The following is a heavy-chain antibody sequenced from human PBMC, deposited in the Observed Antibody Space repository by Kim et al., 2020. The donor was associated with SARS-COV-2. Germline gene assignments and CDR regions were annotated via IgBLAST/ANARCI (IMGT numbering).Heavy chain of an antibody. Sequence: ASVKVSCKVSGYTLTELSMHWVRQAPGKGLEWMGGFDPEDGETIYAQKFQGRVTMTEDTSTDTAYMELSSLRSEDTAVYYCATAPVLSRRWELFAFDAYYFDYWGQGTLVTVSS. D-gene: IGHD1-26*01. J-gene: IGHJ4*02. CDR1: GYTLTELS. CDR3: ATAPVLSRRWELFAFDAYYFDY. V-gene: IGHV1-24*01. CDR2: FDPEDGET.